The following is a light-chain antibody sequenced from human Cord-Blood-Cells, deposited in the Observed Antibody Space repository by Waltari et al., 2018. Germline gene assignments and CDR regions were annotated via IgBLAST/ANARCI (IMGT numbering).Light chain of an antibody. CDR1: QSISSY. CDR2: AAS. V-gene: IGKV1-39*01. CDR3: QQSYSTPFT. Sequence: DIQMTQSPSSLSASVGDRVTITCRASQSISSYLNWYQQKPGKAPKLLIYAASSLQSVVPSRFSGSGSGTDFTLTISSLQPEDFATYDCQQSYSTPFTFGPGTKVDIK. J-gene: IGKJ3*01.